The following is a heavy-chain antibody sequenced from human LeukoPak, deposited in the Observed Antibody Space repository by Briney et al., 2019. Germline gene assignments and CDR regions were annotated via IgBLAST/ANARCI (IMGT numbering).Heavy chain of an antibody. Sequence: GGSLRLSCAASGFTFSSYSMNWGRQAPGKGLEWVSSISSSSSYIYYADTVKGRFTISRDNAKNSLYLQRNSLRAEDTAVYYCARSFSQPYSYSSGWSPDYWGQGTLFTVSS. D-gene: IGHD6-19*01. V-gene: IGHV3-21*01. J-gene: IGHJ4*02. CDR1: GFTFSSYS. CDR3: ARSFSQPYSYSSGWSPDY. CDR2: ISSSSSYI.